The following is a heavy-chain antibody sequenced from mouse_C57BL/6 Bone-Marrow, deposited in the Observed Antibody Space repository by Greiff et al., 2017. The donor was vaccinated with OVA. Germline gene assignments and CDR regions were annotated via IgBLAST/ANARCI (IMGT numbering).Heavy chain of an antibody. CDR3: ARRGTGSGFAY. V-gene: IGHV1-82*01. Sequence: QVQLQQSGPELVKPGASVKISCKASGYAFSSSWMNWVKQRPGKGLEWIGRIYPGDGDTNYNGKFKGKATLTADKSSSTAYMQLSSLTSEDSAVYCCARRGTGSGFAYWGQGTLVTVSA. CDR2: IYPGDGDT. J-gene: IGHJ3*01. D-gene: IGHD2-14*01. CDR1: GYAFSSSW.